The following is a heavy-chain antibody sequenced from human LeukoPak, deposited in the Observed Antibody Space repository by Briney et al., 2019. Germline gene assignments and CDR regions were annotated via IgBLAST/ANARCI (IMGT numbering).Heavy chain of an antibody. J-gene: IGHJ3*01. CDR1: GGSMSSYY. V-gene: IGHV4-59*01. CDR3: ARGANYGDYGLDAFDV. CDR2: INYSGST. D-gene: IGHD4-17*01. Sequence: PSETLSLTCTVPGGSMSSYYWSWIRQPPGEGLEWIGYINYSGSTAYNPSLRSRVTMSVDTSKNQFSLKLTSVTAADTAVYHCARGANYGDYGLDAFDVWGQGTMVTVSS.